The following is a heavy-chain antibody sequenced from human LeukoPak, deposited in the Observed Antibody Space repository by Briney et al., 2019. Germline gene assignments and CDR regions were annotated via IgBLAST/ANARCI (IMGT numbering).Heavy chain of an antibody. CDR1: GFTVSSYI. Sequence: PGGSLRLSCAASGFTVSSYIMSWVRQAPGKGLEWVSAISGSGGSTYYADSVKGRFTISRDNAKNSLYLQMNSLRAEDTAVYYCARNRVVVPAAAFDYWGQGTQVTVSS. CDR3: ARNRVVVPAAAFDY. D-gene: IGHD2-2*01. CDR2: ISGSGGST. V-gene: IGHV3-23*01. J-gene: IGHJ4*02.